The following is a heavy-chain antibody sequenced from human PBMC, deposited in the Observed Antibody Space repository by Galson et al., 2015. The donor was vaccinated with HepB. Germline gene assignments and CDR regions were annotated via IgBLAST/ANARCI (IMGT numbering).Heavy chain of an antibody. J-gene: IGHJ6*03. CDR3: AKLAAAGNYYYYYMDV. CDR1: GLTFSSYG. Sequence: SLRLSCAASGLTFSSYGMHWVRQAPGKGLEWVAVISYDGSNKYYADSVKGRFTISRDNSKNTLYLQMNSLRAEDTAVYYCAKLAAAGNYYYYYMDVWGKGATVTVSS. D-gene: IGHD6-13*01. V-gene: IGHV3-30*18. CDR2: ISYDGSNK.